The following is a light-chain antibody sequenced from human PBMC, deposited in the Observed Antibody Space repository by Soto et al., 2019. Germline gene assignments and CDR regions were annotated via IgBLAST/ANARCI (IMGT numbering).Light chain of an antibody. CDR2: DDS. V-gene: IGLV3-21*02. Sequence: SYELTQPPSVSVAPGQTATVSCGGNNIGGKNVHWYQQKPGQAPVLVVYDDSGRPSGIPERFSGSNSGNMATLTISRVEAGDEADYYCQVWDTNSDYVFGSGTKVTVL. CDR1: NIGGKN. J-gene: IGLJ1*01. CDR3: QVWDTNSDYV.